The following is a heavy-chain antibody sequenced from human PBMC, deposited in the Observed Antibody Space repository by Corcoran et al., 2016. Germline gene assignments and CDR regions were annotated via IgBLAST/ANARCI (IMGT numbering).Heavy chain of an antibody. CDR2: INHSGST. Sequence: QVQLQQWGAGLLKPSETLSLTCAVYGGSFSGYYWSWIRQPPGKGLEWIGEINHSGSTNYNPSLKSRVTISVDTSKNQFSLKLSSVTAADTAVYYGARGFIGVVPAATHWFDPWGQGTLVTVSS. V-gene: IGHV4-34*01. CDR3: ARGFIGVVPAATHWFDP. D-gene: IGHD2-2*01. CDR1: GGSFSGYY. J-gene: IGHJ5*02.